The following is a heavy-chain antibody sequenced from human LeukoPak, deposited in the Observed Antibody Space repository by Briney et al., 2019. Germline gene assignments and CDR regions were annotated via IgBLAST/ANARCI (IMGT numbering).Heavy chain of an antibody. J-gene: IGHJ4*02. CDR3: AKKGHCSGGSCYSVLDYFDY. D-gene: IGHD2-15*01. V-gene: IGHV3-7*03. Sequence: GGSLRLSCAASGFTFSYYWMGWVRQAPGKGLEWVANIKQDGSEKYYVDSVKGRFTISRDNAKNSLYLQMNSLRAEDTAVYYCAKKGHCSGGSCYSVLDYFDYWGQGTLVTVSS. CDR2: IKQDGSEK. CDR1: GFTFSYYW.